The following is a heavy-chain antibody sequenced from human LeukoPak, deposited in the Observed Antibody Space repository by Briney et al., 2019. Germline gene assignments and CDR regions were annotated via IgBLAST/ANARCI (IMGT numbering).Heavy chain of an antibody. J-gene: IGHJ5*02. CDR3: ARRLSSGHGWFDP. CDR1: GGTFSSYA. Sequence: SVKVSCKASGGTFSSYAISWVRQAPGQGLEWMGRIIPIFGTANYAQKFQGRVTITTDESTSTAYMELSSLRSEDTAVYYCARRLSSGHGWFDPWGQGTLVTVSS. D-gene: IGHD6-19*01. CDR2: IIPIFGTA. V-gene: IGHV1-69*05.